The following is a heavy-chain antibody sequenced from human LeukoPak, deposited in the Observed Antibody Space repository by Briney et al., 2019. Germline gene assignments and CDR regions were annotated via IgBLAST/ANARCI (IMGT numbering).Heavy chain of an antibody. V-gene: IGHV4-34*01. Sequence: SETLSLTCAVYGGSFSGYYWSWIRQPPGKGLEWIGEINHSGSTNYNPSLKSRVTISVDTSKNQFSLKLSSVTAADTAVYYCARGRGTGTTRRPRYWYFDLWGRGTLVTVSS. CDR3: ARGRGTGTTRRPRYWYFDL. D-gene: IGHD1-7*01. CDR2: INHSGST. J-gene: IGHJ2*01. CDR1: GGSFSGYY.